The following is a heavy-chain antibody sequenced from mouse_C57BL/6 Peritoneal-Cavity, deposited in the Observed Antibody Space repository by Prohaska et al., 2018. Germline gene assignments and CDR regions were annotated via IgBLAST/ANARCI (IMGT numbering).Heavy chain of an antibody. Sequence: KASGYTFTSYWLHWVKQRPGQGLEWIGMIHPNSGSTNYNEKFKSKATLTVDKSSSTAYMQLSSLTSEDSAVYYCAPDGYYPFAYWGQGTLVTVSA. CDR2: IHPNSGST. CDR1: GYTFTSYW. V-gene: IGHV1-64*01. D-gene: IGHD2-3*01. J-gene: IGHJ3*01. CDR3: APDGYYPFAY.